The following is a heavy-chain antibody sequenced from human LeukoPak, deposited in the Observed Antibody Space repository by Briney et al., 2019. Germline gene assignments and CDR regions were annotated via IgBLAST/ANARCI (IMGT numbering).Heavy chain of an antibody. CDR3: ARHNYGDYVPSFDY. CDR2: INPNSDGT. J-gene: IGHJ4*02. D-gene: IGHD4-17*01. Sequence: ASVKVSCKASGYTFTGYYIHWVRQAPGQGLEWMGWINPNSDGTNYAQKFQGRVTMTRDTSISTAYMELSRLRSDDTAVYYCARHNYGDYVPSFDYWGQGTLVTVSS. V-gene: IGHV1-2*02. CDR1: GYTFTGYY.